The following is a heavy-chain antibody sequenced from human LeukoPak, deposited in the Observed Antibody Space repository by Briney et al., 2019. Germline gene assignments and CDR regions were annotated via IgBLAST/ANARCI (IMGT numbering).Heavy chain of an antibody. CDR2: IIPILGIA. V-gene: IGHV1-69*04. CDR1: GGTFSSYA. CDR3: AREGYYGSGLGGRGYYFDY. Sequence: ASVKVSCKASGGTFSSYAISWVRQAPGQGLEWMGRIIPILGIANYAQKFQGRVTITADKSTSTAYMELSSLRSEDTAVYYCAREGYYGSGLGGRGYYFDYWGQGTLVTVPS. J-gene: IGHJ4*02. D-gene: IGHD3-10*01.